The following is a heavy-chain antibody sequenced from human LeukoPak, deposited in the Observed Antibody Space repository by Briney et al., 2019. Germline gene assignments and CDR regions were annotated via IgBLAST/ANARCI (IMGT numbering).Heavy chain of an antibody. Sequence: GGSLRLSCAASGFTFSSYSMNWVRQAPGKGLEWVSYISSSSSTIYYADSVKGRFTISRDNAKNSLYLQMNSLRAEDTAVYYCAKKWLLQSAFDIWGQGTMVTVSS. J-gene: IGHJ3*02. D-gene: IGHD3-22*01. V-gene: IGHV3-48*01. CDR3: AKKWLLQSAFDI. CDR1: GFTFSSYS. CDR2: ISSSSSTI.